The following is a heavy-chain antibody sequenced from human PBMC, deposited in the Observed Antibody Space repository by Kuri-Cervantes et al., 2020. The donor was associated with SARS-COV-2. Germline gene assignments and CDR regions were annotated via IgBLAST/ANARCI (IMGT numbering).Heavy chain of an antibody. CDR2: INHSGST. V-gene: IGHV4-34*01. J-gene: IGHJ4*02. CDR1: GGSFSGYY. D-gene: IGHD3-22*01. CDR3: ARNYCYDSSGYLN. Sequence: SETLSLTCAVYGGSFSGYYWSWIRQPPGKGLEWIGEINHSGSTSYNPSLKSRVTISVDTSKNQFSLKLSSVTAADTAVYYCARNYCYDSSGYLNWGQGTLVTVSS.